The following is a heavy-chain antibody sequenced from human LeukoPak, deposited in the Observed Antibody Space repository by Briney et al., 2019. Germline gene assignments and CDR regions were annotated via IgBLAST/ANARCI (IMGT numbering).Heavy chain of an antibody. CDR2: ISSSSSTI. CDR3: ARASGKSKLSGSGSYWFLTFDY. J-gene: IGHJ4*02. CDR1: GFTFSSYS. Sequence: PGGSLRLSCAASGFTFSSYSMNWVRQAPGKGLEWVPYISSSSSTIYYADSVKGRFTISRDNAKNSLYLQMNSLRAEDTAVYYCARASGKSKLSGSGSYWFLTFDYWGQGTLVTVSS. D-gene: IGHD3-10*01. V-gene: IGHV3-48*04.